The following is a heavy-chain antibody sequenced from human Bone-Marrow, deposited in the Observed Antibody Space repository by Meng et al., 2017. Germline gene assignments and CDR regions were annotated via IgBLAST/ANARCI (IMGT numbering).Heavy chain of an antibody. Sequence: EVQLVGAGGGLIQPGGALRLSCAASGFTVSSNYMSWVRQAPGKGLEWVSVIYSGGSTYYADSVKGRFTISRDNSKNTLYLQVNSLRAEDTALYYCAKYSYGLGDYFDYWGQGALVTVSS. V-gene: IGHV3-53*01. CDR3: AKYSYGLGDYFDY. D-gene: IGHD3-10*01. CDR1: GFTVSSNY. J-gene: IGHJ4*02. CDR2: IYSGGST.